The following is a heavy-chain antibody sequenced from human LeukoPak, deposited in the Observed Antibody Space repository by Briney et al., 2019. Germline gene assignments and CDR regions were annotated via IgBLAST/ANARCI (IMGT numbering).Heavy chain of an antibody. V-gene: IGHV4-34*01. D-gene: IGHD1-20*01. CDR2: INHSGST. J-gene: IGHJ4*02. CDR3: ARGMYNFLDSNFDY. CDR1: GGSFSGYY. Sequence: SETLSLTCAVYGGSFSGYYWSWIRQPPGKGLEWIGEINHSGSTNYNPSLKSRVTISVDTSKNQFSLKLSSVTAADTAVYYCARGMYNFLDSNFDYWGQGTLVTVSS.